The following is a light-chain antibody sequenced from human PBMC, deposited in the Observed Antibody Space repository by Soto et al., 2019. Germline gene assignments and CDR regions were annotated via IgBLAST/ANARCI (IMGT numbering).Light chain of an antibody. V-gene: IGKV3-20*01. CDR1: QSVSSSQ. CDR2: AAS. Sequence: EVVLAQSPGTLSLSPGERATLSCRASQSVSSSQLAWFQQKPGQAPRLLIYAASWRAAGIPDRFSGSGSGTDFTLTISRLEPADFALYYCQQYASAPHTFGGGTKVEIK. J-gene: IGKJ4*01. CDR3: QQYASAPHT.